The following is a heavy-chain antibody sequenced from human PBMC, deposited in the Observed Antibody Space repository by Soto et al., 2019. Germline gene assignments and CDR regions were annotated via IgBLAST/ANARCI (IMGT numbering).Heavy chain of an antibody. CDR1: GGSFSGYY. Sequence: QVQLQQWGAGLLKPSETLSLTCAVYGGSFSGYYWSWIRQPPGKGLEWIGEINHSGSTNYNPSLKSRVTISVDTSKNQFSLKLSSVTAADTAVYYCARGTIVVDKKKRSDYFDYWGQGTLVTVSS. D-gene: IGHD2-15*01. CDR3: ARGTIVVDKKKRSDYFDY. V-gene: IGHV4-34*01. J-gene: IGHJ4*02. CDR2: INHSGST.